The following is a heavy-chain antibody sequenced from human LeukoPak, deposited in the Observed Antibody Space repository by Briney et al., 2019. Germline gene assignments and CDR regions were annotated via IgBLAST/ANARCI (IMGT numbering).Heavy chain of an antibody. CDR3: TRVGYIDEGIDY. CDR2: IKQDGSKK. D-gene: IGHD5-24*01. J-gene: IGHJ4*02. V-gene: IGHV3-7*04. Sequence: GGSLRLSCVASGFPFSSYWMTWVRQAPGKGQEWVANIKQDGSKKSYVDSVKGRFTISRDNAKNSLYLQMNSLRAEDTAIYYCTRVGYIDEGIDYWGQGTLVTVSS. CDR1: GFPFSSYW.